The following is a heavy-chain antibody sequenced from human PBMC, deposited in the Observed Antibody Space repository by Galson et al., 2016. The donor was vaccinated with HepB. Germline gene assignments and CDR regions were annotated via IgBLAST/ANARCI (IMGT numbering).Heavy chain of an antibody. Sequence: SLRLSCAASGFIVSTNYMSWVRQAPGKGPEWVSIIYSGGTTYYADSVKGRFTMSRDNSKNTLYLQMNSLRAEDTAVYYCASVLIAVADAFHIWGQGTMVTVSS. CDR1: GFIVSTNY. D-gene: IGHD6-19*01. J-gene: IGHJ3*02. CDR2: IYSGGTT. CDR3: ASVLIAVADAFHI. V-gene: IGHV3-53*01.